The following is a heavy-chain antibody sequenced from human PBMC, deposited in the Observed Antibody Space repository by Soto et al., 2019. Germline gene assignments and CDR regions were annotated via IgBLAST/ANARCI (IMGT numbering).Heavy chain of an antibody. CDR1: GYTFSSHG. CDR3: AKSHPKWLSGMDV. J-gene: IGHJ6*02. CDR2: ISGYNGNT. D-gene: IGHD5-12*01. V-gene: IGHV1-18*04. Sequence: QVQLVQSGAEVKKPGASVKVSCKASGYTFSSHGISWVRQAPGQGLEWMGWISGYNGNTNYAQKLHARVTKTADTSTSTAYMELRSLRSDDTAVYYCAKSHPKWLSGMDVWGQGTTVTVSS.